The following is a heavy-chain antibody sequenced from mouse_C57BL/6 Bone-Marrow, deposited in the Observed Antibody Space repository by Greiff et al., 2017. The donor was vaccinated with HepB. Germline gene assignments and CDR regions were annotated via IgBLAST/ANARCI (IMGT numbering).Heavy chain of an antibody. CDR3: ARGGVYYGSPAWFAY. Sequence: QVQLQQPGAELVKPGASVKMSCKASGYTFTSYWITWVKQRPGQGLEWIGDIYPGSGSTNYNEKFKSKATLTVDTSSSTAYMQLSSLTSEDSAVYYCARGGVYYGSPAWFAYWGQGTLVTVSA. CDR2: IYPGSGST. J-gene: IGHJ3*01. D-gene: IGHD1-1*01. V-gene: IGHV1-55*01. CDR1: GYTFTSYW.